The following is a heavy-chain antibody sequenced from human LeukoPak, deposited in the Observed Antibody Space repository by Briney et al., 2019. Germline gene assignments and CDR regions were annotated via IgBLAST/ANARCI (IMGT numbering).Heavy chain of an antibody. CDR1: RFALTNSW. J-gene: IGHJ5*01. Sequence: GGSLRLSCAVSRFALTNSWMTWVRQVPGKGLEWVALINEDGSMKYYMDSVKGRFTISTDDAKNSVYLQMNSLRDEDTAVYYCARDGIRGVTVLDSWGQGTLVTVSS. CDR3: ARDGIRGVTVLDS. CDR2: INEDGSMK. D-gene: IGHD3-10*01. V-gene: IGHV3-7*01.